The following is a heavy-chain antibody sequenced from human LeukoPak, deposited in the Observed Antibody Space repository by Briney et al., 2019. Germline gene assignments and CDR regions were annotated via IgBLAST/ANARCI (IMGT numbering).Heavy chain of an antibody. D-gene: IGHD6-13*01. Sequence: SETLSLTCTVSGGSISSSSYSWGWIRQPPGEGLEWIGSIDYSDSGSTYYNSPLKSRVTISVDTSKNQFSLNLTFVTAADTAVYYCARQGGYSSSWYGALDYWGQGTLVTVSS. J-gene: IGHJ4*02. CDR2: IDYSDSGST. CDR1: GGSISSSSYS. V-gene: IGHV4-39*01. CDR3: ARQGGYSSSWYGALDY.